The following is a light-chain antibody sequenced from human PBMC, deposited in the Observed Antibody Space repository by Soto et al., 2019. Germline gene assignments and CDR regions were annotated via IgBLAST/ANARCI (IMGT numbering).Light chain of an antibody. V-gene: IGKV4-1*01. CDR1: QSVLYNSNNKNY. Sequence: DIVMTQSPDSLSVSLGERATINCKSSQSVLYNSNNKNYLAWYQQKPGQPPKLLFYWASTRESGVPDRVSGSGFVTDFTLTISSLQAEDVAIYYWQQYHSPPLTFGGGTKVEIK. J-gene: IGKJ4*01. CDR2: WAS. CDR3: QQYHSPPLT.